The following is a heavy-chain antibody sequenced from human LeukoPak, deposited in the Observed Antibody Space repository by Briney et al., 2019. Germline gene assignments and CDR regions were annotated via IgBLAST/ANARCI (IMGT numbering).Heavy chain of an antibody. D-gene: IGHD6-19*01. Sequence: SETLSLTCAVYGGSFSGYYWSWIRQPPGKGLEWIGEINHSGSTNYNPSLKSRVTLSVDTSKNQFSLKLSSVTAADTAVYYCARGRNSSGWYRYWGQGTLVTVSS. CDR1: GGSFSGYY. J-gene: IGHJ4*02. CDR3: ARGRNSSGWYRY. CDR2: INHSGST. V-gene: IGHV4-34*01.